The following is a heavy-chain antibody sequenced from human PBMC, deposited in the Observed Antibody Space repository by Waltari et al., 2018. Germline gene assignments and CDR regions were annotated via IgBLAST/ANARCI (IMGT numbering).Heavy chain of an antibody. J-gene: IGHJ3*02. D-gene: IGHD3-10*01. CDR3: AREIHGGITMVRGYAFDI. Sequence: QVQLVQSGAEVKKPGSSVKVSCKASGGTFSSYTISWVRQAPGQGLEWMGRIIPILGKANYAQKFQGRVTMTADKSTSTAYMELSSLRSEDTAVYYCAREIHGGITMVRGYAFDIWGQGTMVTVSS. CDR2: IIPILGKA. V-gene: IGHV1-69*08. CDR1: GGTFSSYT.